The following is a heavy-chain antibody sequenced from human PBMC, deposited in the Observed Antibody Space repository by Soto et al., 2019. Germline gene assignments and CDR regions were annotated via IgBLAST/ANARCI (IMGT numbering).Heavy chain of an antibody. CDR1: GYTFTSYC. D-gene: IGHD1-26*01. CDR2: ISAYNGNT. Sequence: GASVKVSCKASGYTFTSYCISWVRQAPGQGLEWMGWISAYNGNTNYAQKLQGRVTMTTDTSTSTAYMELRSLRSDDTAVYYCARAPVLVGATTADYWGQGTLVTVSS. V-gene: IGHV1-18*04. CDR3: ARAPVLVGATTADY. J-gene: IGHJ4*02.